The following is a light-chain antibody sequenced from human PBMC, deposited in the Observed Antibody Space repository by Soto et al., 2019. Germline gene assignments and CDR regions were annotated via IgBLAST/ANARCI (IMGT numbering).Light chain of an antibody. Sequence: QLVLTQPPSASASLGASVTLTCTLSSGYSNYKVDWYQQRPGTGPRFVMRVGTGGIVGSKGDGIPDRFSVLGSGLNRYLTIKNIHEEDESDYHCGADHGSGTNFVVVFGGGTKLTVL. J-gene: IGLJ2*01. V-gene: IGLV9-49*01. CDR1: SGYSNYK. CDR3: GADHGSGTNFVVV. CDR2: VGTGGIVG.